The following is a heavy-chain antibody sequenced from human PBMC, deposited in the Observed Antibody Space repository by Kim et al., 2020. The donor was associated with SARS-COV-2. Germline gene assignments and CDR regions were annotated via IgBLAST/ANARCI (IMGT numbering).Heavy chain of an antibody. D-gene: IGHD3-10*01. Sequence: GGSLRLSCTASGFTFSVSYMIWLRQAPGRGLEWASFISESGSLKFYADSVKGRFTVSRDNAKNSLYLQMDSLSPEDTAVYYCANLHYYSSQYWGQVTLVTVSS. J-gene: IGHJ1*01. CDR1: GFTFSVSY. CDR2: ISESGSLK. V-gene: IGHV3-11*01. CDR3: ANLHYYSSQY.